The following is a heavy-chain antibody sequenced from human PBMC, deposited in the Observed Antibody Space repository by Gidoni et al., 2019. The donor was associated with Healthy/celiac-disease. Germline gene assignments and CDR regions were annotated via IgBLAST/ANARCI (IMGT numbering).Heavy chain of an antibody. Sequence: QVQLVQSGAEVKKPGASVKVSCKASGYTFTSYDINWVRQATGHGLEWMGWMNPNSGNTGYAQKFQGRVTITRNTSISTAYMELSSLRSEDTAVYYCARGYSTYYYYGMDVWGQGTTVTVSS. V-gene: IGHV1-8*03. D-gene: IGHD6-13*01. CDR3: ARGYSTYYYYGMDV. CDR2: MNPNSGNT. J-gene: IGHJ6*02. CDR1: GYTFTSYD.